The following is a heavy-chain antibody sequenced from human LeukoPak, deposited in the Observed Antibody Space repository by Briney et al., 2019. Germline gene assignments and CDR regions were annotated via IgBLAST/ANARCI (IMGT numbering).Heavy chain of an antibody. CDR1: GGSISSGSYY. D-gene: IGHD4-17*01. J-gene: IGHJ4*02. CDR3: ARDPLKLDYAQAW. V-gene: IGHV4-39*02. Sequence: SETLSLTCTVSGGSISSGSYYWGWIRQPPGKGLEWIGSIYYSGSTYYNPSLKSRVTISVDTSKNQFSLKLSSVTAADTAVYYCARDPLKLDYAQAWWGQGTLVTVSS. CDR2: IYYSGST.